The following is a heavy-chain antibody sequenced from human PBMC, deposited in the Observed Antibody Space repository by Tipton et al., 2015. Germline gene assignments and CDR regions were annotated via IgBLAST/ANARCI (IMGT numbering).Heavy chain of an antibody. CDR1: GGSMSSNY. D-gene: IGHD6-19*01. J-gene: IGHJ5*02. CDR2: IYYSGTP. CDR3: AELGSGGFDP. Sequence: LRLSCTVSGGSMSSNYWSWIRQPPGKGLEWIGYIYYSGTPNYNPSLKSRVTFSVDTSKNQFYLKLRSVTAADTAVYYCAELGSGGFDPWGQGTLVTVSA. V-gene: IGHV4-59*01.